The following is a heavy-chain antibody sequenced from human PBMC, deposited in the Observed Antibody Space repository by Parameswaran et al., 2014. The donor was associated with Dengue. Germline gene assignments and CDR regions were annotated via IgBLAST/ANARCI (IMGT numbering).Heavy chain of an antibody. CDR3: ARGTYYYDSSGYYPTKFDY. D-gene: IGHD3-22*01. V-gene: IGHV4-34*01. J-gene: IGHJ4*02. Sequence: RWIRQPPGKGLEWIGEINHSGSTNYNPSLKSRVTISVDTSKNQFSLKLSSVTAADTAVYYCARGTYYYDSSGYYPTKFDYWGQGTLVTVSS. CDR2: INHSGST.